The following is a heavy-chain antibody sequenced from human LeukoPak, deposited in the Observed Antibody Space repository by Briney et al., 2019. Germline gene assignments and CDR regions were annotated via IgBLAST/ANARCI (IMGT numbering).Heavy chain of an antibody. CDR3: AKTRSWGFDP. J-gene: IGHJ5*02. D-gene: IGHD3-10*01. Sequence: GGSLRLSCAASGFTFTSYAMTWVRQAPGKGLGWVSTITGSGATTYYADSVKGRFTIARDNSKNTVYLQMNSLRVEDTAVYYCAKTRSWGFDPWSQGTLVTVSS. V-gene: IGHV3-23*01. CDR2: ITGSGATT. CDR1: GFTFTSYA.